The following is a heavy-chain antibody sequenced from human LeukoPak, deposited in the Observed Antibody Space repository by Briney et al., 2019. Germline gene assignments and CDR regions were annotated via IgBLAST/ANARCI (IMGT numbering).Heavy chain of an antibody. D-gene: IGHD4-17*01. CDR3: ASLTTVTTPGEAFDI. Sequence: SETLSLTCTVSGGSISSYYWGWIRQPAGKGLEWIGRIYTSGSTNYNPSLKSRVTMSVDTSKNQFSLKLSSVTAADTAVYYCASLTTVTTPGEAFDIWGQGTMVTVSS. CDR2: IYTSGST. CDR1: GGSISSYY. J-gene: IGHJ3*02. V-gene: IGHV4-4*07.